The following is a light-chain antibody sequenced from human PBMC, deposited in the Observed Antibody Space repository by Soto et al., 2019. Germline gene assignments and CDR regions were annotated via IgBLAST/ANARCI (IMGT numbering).Light chain of an antibody. Sequence: IVMTQSPATLSVSPGERATLSCRASQSVSSNLAWYQQKPGQAPRLLIFGASTRATGIPDRFSGSGSGTEFTLTISSLQSEDFALYYGQQYNNWPPLTFGGGTKVEI. CDR1: QSVSSN. J-gene: IGKJ4*01. CDR2: GAS. CDR3: QQYNNWPPLT. V-gene: IGKV3-15*01.